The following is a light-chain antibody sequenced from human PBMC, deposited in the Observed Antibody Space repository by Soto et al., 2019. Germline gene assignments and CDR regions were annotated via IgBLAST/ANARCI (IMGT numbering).Light chain of an antibody. CDR1: SSDIGGYNY. V-gene: IGLV2-14*03. CDR2: DVR. J-gene: IGLJ2*01. CDR3: SSYTSSSTVI. Sequence: QSVPTQPASVSGSPGQSITISCTGTSSDIGGYNYISWYQQHPGKAPKFIIYDVRNRPSGVSNRFSGSRSGNTASLTISGLRAEDEADYYCSSYTSSSTVIFGGGTKVTVL.